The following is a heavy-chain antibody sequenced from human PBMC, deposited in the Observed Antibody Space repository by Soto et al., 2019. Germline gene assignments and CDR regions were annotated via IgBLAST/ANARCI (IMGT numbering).Heavy chain of an antibody. V-gene: IGHV4-59*08. CDR3: ARGHYGSGRVDC. CDR2: ISYSGNT. CDR1: GGFIISYY. Sequence: QVQLQESGPGLVKPSETLSLSCTVSGGFIISYYWNWIRQPPGKGLEWIGYISYSGNTNYNPTLKRRVTISVDTSKNQFSLNLSSVTAADTAVYYCARGHYGSGRVDCWGQGTLVTVSS. D-gene: IGHD3-10*01. J-gene: IGHJ4*02.